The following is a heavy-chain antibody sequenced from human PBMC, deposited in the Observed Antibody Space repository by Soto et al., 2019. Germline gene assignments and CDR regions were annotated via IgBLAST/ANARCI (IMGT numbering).Heavy chain of an antibody. V-gene: IGHV3-23*01. Sequence: GGSLRLSCAASGFTFSSYAMSWVRQAPGKGLEWVSAISGSGGSTYYADSVKGRFTISRDNSKNTLYLQMNSLRAEDTAVYYCANSYCSGGSCYPYYYYYGMDVWGQGTTVTVSS. CDR1: GFTFSSYA. CDR3: ANSYCSGGSCYPYYYYYGMDV. D-gene: IGHD2-15*01. CDR2: ISGSGGST. J-gene: IGHJ6*02.